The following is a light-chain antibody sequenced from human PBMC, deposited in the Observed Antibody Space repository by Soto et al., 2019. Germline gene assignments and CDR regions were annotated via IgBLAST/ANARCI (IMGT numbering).Light chain of an antibody. CDR1: ESVSSS. J-gene: IGKJ1*01. Sequence: IVLTQSPGTLSLSPGERATLSCRASESVSSSSWAWCLHKPGQAPRLLLYDASSRATGIPARFSGSGSGTEFTLTINSLQSEDFAVYYCQQYNNWPRTFGQGTKVDI. CDR3: QQYNNWPRT. CDR2: DAS. V-gene: IGKV3D-15*01.